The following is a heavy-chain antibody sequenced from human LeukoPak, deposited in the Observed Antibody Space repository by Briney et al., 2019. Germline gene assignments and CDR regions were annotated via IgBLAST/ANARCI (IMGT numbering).Heavy chain of an antibody. V-gene: IGHV3-53*01. Sequence: GGSLRLSCAASGFTVSSNYKSWVRQAPGKGLEWVSVIYSGGSTYYADSVKGRFTISRDNSKNTLYLQMNSLRAEDTAVYYCARDFRDWFDPWGQGTLVTVSS. J-gene: IGHJ5*02. CDR1: GFTVSSNY. CDR2: IYSGGST. CDR3: ARDFRDWFDP.